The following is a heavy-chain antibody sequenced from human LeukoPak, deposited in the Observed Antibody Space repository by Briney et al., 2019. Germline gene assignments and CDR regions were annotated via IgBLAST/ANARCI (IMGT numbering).Heavy chain of an antibody. CDR2: IYYSGSP. CDR3: ARADVDTTIWYYFDY. V-gene: IGHV4-59*02. Sequence: SETLSLTCTVSGGSVSSFYWSWIRQPPGKGLEWIGYIYYSGSPNYNPSLKSRVTISIDTCKNQFSLKLSSVTPADTAVYYCARADVDTTIWYYFDYWGQGTLVTVSS. CDR1: GGSVSSFY. D-gene: IGHD5-18*01. J-gene: IGHJ4*02.